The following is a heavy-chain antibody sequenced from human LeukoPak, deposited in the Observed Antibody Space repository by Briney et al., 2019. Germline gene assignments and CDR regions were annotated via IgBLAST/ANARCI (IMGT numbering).Heavy chain of an antibody. CDR1: GYTFTSYG. CDR3: ARDAILRYFDWLLAVNWFDP. CDR2: ISAYNSNT. Sequence: ASVKVSCKASGYTFTSYGISWVRQAPGQGLEWMGWISAYNSNTNYAQKLQGRVAMTTDTSTSTAYMELRSLRSDDTAVYYCARDAILRYFDWLLAVNWFDPWGQGTLVTVSS. D-gene: IGHD3-9*01. J-gene: IGHJ5*02. V-gene: IGHV1-18*01.